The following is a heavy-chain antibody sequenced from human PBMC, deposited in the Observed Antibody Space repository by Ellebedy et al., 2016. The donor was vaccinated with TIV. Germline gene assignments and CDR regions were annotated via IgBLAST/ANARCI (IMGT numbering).Heavy chain of an antibody. Sequence: PGGSLRLSCAASGFTFSSYGMHWVRQAPGKGLEWVSAISGSGGSTYYADSVKGRFTISRDNSKNPLYLQMNSLSAEDTAVYYCARDEGYGSGSGYGMDVWGQGTTVTVSS. D-gene: IGHD3-10*01. CDR3: ARDEGYGSGSGYGMDV. V-gene: IGHV3-23*01. CDR2: ISGSGGST. J-gene: IGHJ6*02. CDR1: GFTFSSYG.